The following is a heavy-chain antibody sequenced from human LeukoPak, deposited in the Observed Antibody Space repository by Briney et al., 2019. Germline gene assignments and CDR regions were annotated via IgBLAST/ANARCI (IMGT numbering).Heavy chain of an antibody. J-gene: IGHJ3*02. CDR1: GYTLTSYD. V-gene: IGHV1-8*03. D-gene: IGHD3-22*01. CDR3: GRDSTSMIPSAPGI. CDR2: MNPNSGNT. Sequence: ASVKVSCKASGYTLTSYDINWVRQATGQGLEWMGWMNPNSGNTGYAQKFQARVTITRNTSISTAYMELSSLRSADTAVYYCGRDSTSMIPSAPGIWGQGTKVTVSS.